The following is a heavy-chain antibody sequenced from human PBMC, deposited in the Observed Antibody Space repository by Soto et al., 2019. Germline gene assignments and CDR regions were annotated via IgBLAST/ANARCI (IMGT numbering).Heavy chain of an antibody. D-gene: IGHD2-15*01. CDR2: IRGSGDGT. J-gene: IGHJ6*03. CDR3: AKGLYCSGISCYSYYFYYYMDV. V-gene: IGHV3-23*01. Sequence: PWGSLRLSCAASGITFSNYAMSCVRQAPGKGLEWVSAIRGSGDGTDYADSVKGRFTISRDNSKNTLYLQMNSLRAADTAVYYCAKGLYCSGISCYSYYFYYYMDVWGKGTTVTVSS. CDR1: GITFSNYA.